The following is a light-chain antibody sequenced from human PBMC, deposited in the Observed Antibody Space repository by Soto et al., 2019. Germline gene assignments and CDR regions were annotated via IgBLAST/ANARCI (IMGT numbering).Light chain of an antibody. J-gene: IGLJ1*01. CDR3: SSYKTSYFYV. CDR1: GRDIGAYNY. Sequence: QSVLTQPASVSGSPGQSITISCTGSGRDIGAYNYVSWYQQHPGKAPKLIIYGVKNRPSGVSNRFSASKSAFTASLTISGLQAEDEADYYCSSYKTSYFYVFGPGTKVT. V-gene: IGLV2-14*01. CDR2: GVK.